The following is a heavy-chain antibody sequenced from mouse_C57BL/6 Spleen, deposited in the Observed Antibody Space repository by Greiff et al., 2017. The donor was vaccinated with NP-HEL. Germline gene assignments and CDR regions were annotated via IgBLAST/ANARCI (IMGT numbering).Heavy chain of an antibody. J-gene: IGHJ3*01. D-gene: IGHD2-4*01. CDR1: GFSLTSYG. CDR3: ATFYYDYDSFAY. V-gene: IGHV2-2*01. Sequence: VQLKESGPGLVQPSQSLSITCTVSGFSLTSYGVHWVRQSPGKGLEWLGVIWSGGSTDYNAAFISRLSISKDNSKSQVFFKMNSLQADDTAIYYCATFYYDYDSFAYWGQGTLVTVSA. CDR2: IWSGGST.